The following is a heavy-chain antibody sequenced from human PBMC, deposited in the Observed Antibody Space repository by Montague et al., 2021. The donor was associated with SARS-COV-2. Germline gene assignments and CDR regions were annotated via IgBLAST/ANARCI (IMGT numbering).Heavy chain of an antibody. D-gene: IGHD6-19*01. V-gene: IGHV4-38-2*02. Sequence: SETLSLTCTVSGDSISTGYYWGWIRQPPGKGLEWIGTIYHSGSTYFNPSLKSRVTISVDTSKNQFSLNLSSVTAADTAVYYCAKVAGSHDTFDIWGRGTMVTVSS. CDR1: GDSISTGYY. CDR2: IYHSGST. CDR3: AKVAGSHDTFDI. J-gene: IGHJ3*02.